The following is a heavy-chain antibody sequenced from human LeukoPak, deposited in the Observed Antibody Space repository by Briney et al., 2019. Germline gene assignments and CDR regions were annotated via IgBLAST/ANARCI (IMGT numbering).Heavy chain of an antibody. J-gene: IGHJ4*02. D-gene: IGHD1-1*01. CDR3: ATAVSTTEIDY. Sequence: ASVKISCKVSGYTFTDYYMHWVQQAPGKGLEWMGLVDPEDGETIYAEKLQGRVTITADTSTDTAYMELSSLRSEDTAVYYCATAVSTTEIDYWGQGTLVTASS. V-gene: IGHV1-69-2*01. CDR2: VDPEDGET. CDR1: GYTFTDYY.